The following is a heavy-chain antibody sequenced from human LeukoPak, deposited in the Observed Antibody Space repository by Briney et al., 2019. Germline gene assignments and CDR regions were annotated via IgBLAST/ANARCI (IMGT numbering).Heavy chain of an antibody. Sequence: ASVKVSCKVSGHTLTELSMHWVRQAPGKGLEWMGGFDPEDGETIYAQKFQGRVTMTEDTSTDTAYMELSSLRSEDTAVYYCATGEGYDILTALDYWGQGTLVTVSS. D-gene: IGHD3-9*01. CDR2: FDPEDGET. CDR3: ATGEGYDILTALDY. J-gene: IGHJ4*02. V-gene: IGHV1-24*01. CDR1: GHTLTELS.